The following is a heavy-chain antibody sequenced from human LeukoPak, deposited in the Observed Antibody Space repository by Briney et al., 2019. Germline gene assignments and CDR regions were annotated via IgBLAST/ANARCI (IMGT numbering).Heavy chain of an antibody. Sequence: PGGSLRLSCAASGFTFSSYGMHWVRQAPGKGLEWVAVIWYDGSNKYYADSVKGRFTISRDNSKNTLYLQMNSLRAEDTAVYYCARYLLYSGYDSFDYWGQGTLVTVSS. CDR1: GFTFSSYG. J-gene: IGHJ4*02. CDR2: IWYDGSNK. CDR3: ARYLLYSGYDSFDY. D-gene: IGHD5-12*01. V-gene: IGHV3-33*01.